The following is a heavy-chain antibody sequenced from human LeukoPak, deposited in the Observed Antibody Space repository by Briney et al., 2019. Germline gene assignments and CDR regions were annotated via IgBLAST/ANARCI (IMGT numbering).Heavy chain of an antibody. Sequence: PSETLSLTCTVSGGSISSSSYYWGWIRQPPGKGLEWIGSIYYSGSTYYNPSLKSRVTISVDTSKNQFSLKLSSVTAADTAVYYCARAYIVVVPAATVNWFDPWGQGTLVTVSS. CDR1: GGSISSSSYY. CDR3: ARAYIVVVPAATVNWFDP. V-gene: IGHV4-39*07. CDR2: IYYSGST. D-gene: IGHD2-2*01. J-gene: IGHJ5*02.